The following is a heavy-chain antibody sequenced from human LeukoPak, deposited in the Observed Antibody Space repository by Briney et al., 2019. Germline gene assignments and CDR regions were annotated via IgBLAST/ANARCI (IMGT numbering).Heavy chain of an antibody. CDR2: INHSGST. J-gene: IGHJ5*02. CDR3: AREPVREPTWGWFDP. V-gene: IGHV4-4*02. Sequence: SETLSLTCAVSGGSISSSNWWSWVRQPPGKGLEWIGEINHSGSTNYNPSLKSRVTISVDTSKNQFSLKLSSVTAADTAVYYCAREPVREPTWGWFDPWGQGTLVTVSS. D-gene: IGHD7-27*01. CDR1: GGSISSSNW.